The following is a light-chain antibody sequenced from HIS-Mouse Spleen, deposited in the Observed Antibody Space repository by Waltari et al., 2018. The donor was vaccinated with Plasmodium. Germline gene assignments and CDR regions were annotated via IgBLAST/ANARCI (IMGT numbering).Light chain of an antibody. CDR3: MIWHSSAWV. Sequence: QAVLTQPSSLSASPGASASLTCTLRSGINVGTYRIYWYQQKPGSPPQYPLRYKSDSVKQQGAGVTCRFVGSKDASANAGILRVSGLQSEDEADYDCMIWHSSAWVFGGGTKLTVL. CDR2: YKSDSVK. V-gene: IGLV5-45*03. CDR1: SGINVGTYR. J-gene: IGLJ3*02.